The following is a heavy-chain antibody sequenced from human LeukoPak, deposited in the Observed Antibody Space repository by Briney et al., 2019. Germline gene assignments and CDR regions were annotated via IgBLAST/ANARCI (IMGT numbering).Heavy chain of an antibody. D-gene: IGHD5-24*01. CDR1: GFTFDDYT. J-gene: IGHJ4*02. CDR2: INWDGSST. CDR3: AKGGDEYYFDY. V-gene: IGHV3-43*01. Sequence: GGSLRLSCAASGFTFDDYTMHWVRQTPGKGLEWVPLINWDGSSTFSADSVQGRFTISRDNSKKSLYLQMTSLKTEDTALYYCAKGGDEYYFDYWGRGTLVTVSS.